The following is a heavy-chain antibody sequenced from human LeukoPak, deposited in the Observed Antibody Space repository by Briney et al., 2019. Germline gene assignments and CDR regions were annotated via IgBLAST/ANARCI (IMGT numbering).Heavy chain of an antibody. D-gene: IGHD3-22*01. CDR3: ARPYYYDSRIDP. CDR1: GGSISSGDYY. J-gene: IGHJ5*02. CDR2: FYYSGST. V-gene: IGHV4-30-4*01. Sequence: SETLSLTCTVSGGSISSGDYYWSWIRQPPGKGLEWIGYFYYSGSTYYNPSLKSRVTISVDTSKNQFSLKLSSVTAADTAVYYRARPYYYDSRIDPWGQGTLVTVSS.